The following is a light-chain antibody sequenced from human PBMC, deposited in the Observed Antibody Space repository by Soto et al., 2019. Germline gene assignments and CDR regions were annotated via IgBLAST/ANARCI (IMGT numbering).Light chain of an antibody. CDR1: QNVINY. CDR2: DTS. J-gene: IGKJ5*01. Sequence: EIVLTQSPASLSLSPGEIATLSCRASQNVINYLAWYQQKPGQAPRLLIYDTSNRATGIPARFSGSGSGTDFTLTVDSLEPEDFGVYYCQQRRAWPITFGQGTRLEIK. CDR3: QQRRAWPIT. V-gene: IGKV3-11*01.